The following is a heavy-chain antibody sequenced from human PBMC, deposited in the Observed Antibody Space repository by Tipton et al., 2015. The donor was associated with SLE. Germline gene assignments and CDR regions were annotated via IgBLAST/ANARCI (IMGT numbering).Heavy chain of an antibody. CDR3: ARQKTAVEITFDS. Sequence: LSLTCTVSGDAITNNNFYWDWVRQPPGKGLEWIGSIFHLGMTYYNPSLESRVTLSVDTSKNQFSLKLTSVTAADTAVYYCARQKTAVEITFDSWGQGALATVSS. V-gene: IGHV4-39*01. J-gene: IGHJ4*02. CDR1: GDAITNNNFY. CDR2: IFHLGMT. D-gene: IGHD2-21*02.